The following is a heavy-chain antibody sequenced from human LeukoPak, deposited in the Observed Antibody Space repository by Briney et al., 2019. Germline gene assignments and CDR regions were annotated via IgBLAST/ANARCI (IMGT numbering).Heavy chain of an antibody. Sequence: EASVKVSCKASGYTFDDYYIHWVRQAPGQGLQSMGWINPKNDATRYAQSFQDRVTLTRDTSINTVYMQLSGLRSDDTAVYYCARVTYYYDSSGYSRLDYYYGMDVWGQGTTVTVSS. J-gene: IGHJ6*02. CDR2: INPKNDAT. V-gene: IGHV1-2*02. CDR1: GYTFDDYY. CDR3: ARVTYYYDSSGYSRLDYYYGMDV. D-gene: IGHD3-22*01.